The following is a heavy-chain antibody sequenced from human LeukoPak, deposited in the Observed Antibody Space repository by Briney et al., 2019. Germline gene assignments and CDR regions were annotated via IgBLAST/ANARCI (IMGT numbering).Heavy chain of an antibody. V-gene: IGHV4-30-4*07. CDR3: ANGDCSGGSCYSGPTPENRYFQH. J-gene: IGHJ1*01. CDR1: GGSISSGGYS. D-gene: IGHD2-15*01. Sequence: SETLSLTCAVSGGSISSGGYSWSWIRQPPGKGLEWIGYIYSIGSTYYNPSLKSRVTISVDTSKHQLSLKLSSVTAADTAVYYCANGDCSGGSCYSGPTPENRYFQHWGQGTLVTVSS. CDR2: IYSIGST.